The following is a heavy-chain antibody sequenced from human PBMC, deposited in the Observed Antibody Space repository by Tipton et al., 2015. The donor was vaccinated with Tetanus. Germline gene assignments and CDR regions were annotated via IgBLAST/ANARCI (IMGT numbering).Heavy chain of an antibody. CDR1: GVSLTDYY. V-gene: IGHV4-34*01. J-gene: IGHJ6*02. Sequence: TLSLTCTVSGVSLTDYYWTWIRQPPGKGLEWVGEINHSGSAKYIPSLKSRATISVDTSKNQFSLNLSSVTAADTAVYYCARLILGRSKEVAGIGYYYYYGLDVWGQGTTVTVTS. CDR2: INHSGSA. CDR3: ARLILGRSKEVAGIGYYYYYGLDV. D-gene: IGHD6-19*01.